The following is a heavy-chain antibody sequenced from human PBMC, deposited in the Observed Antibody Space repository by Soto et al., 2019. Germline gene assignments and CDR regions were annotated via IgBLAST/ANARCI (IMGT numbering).Heavy chain of an antibody. J-gene: IGHJ6*02. V-gene: IGHV5-10-1*01. CDR3: ARHADRFTIVGLGMDV. Sequence: GESLKISCKGSGYSFTSYWISWVRQMPGKGLEWMGRIDPSDSYTNYSPSFQGHVTISADKSISTAYLQWSSLKASDTAMYYCARHADRFTIVGLGMDVWGHGPPVTVSS. CDR2: IDPSDSYT. CDR1: GYSFTSYW. D-gene: IGHD3-10*02.